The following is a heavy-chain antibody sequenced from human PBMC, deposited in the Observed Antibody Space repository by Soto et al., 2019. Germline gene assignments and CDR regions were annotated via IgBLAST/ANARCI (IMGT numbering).Heavy chain of an antibody. Sequence: SVKVSCKASGGTFSSYAISCVRQAPGQGLEWMGGIIPIFGTANYAQKFQGRVTITADESTSTAYMELSSLRSEDTAVYYCARESLRSNLWLQASKYYYHYYGMDVWGQGTTVTVSS. CDR1: GGTFSSYA. V-gene: IGHV1-69*13. J-gene: IGHJ6*01. D-gene: IGHD5-18*01. CDR2: IIPIFGTA. CDR3: ARESLRSNLWLQASKYYYHYYGMDV.